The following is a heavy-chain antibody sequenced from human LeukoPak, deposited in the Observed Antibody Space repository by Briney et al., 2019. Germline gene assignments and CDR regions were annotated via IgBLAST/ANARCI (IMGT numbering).Heavy chain of an antibody. CDR3: ARRPVARSADVFDI. J-gene: IGHJ3*02. D-gene: IGHD1-26*01. CDR2: IFYTGSA. Sequence: SETLSLTCTVSGGPITSHYWNWLRQPPGKGLEWVCSIFYTGSANYSPSLKGRITMSADTSKKQFSLRVNSVTAADTAVYFCARRPVARSADVFDIWGHGTMVTVSS. V-gene: IGHV4-59*08. CDR1: GGPITSHY.